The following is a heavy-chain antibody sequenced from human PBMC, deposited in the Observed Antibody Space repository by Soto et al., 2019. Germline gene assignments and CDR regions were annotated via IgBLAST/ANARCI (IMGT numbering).Heavy chain of an antibody. CDR1: GFTFSNAW. V-gene: IGHV3-15*01. Sequence: GGSLRLSCAASGFTFSNAWMSWVRQAPGKGLEWVGRIKSKTDGGTTDYAAPVKGRFTISRDDSKNTLYLQMNSLKTEDTAVYYCTTRGRGSGSYFGDYYFDYWGQGTLVTVSS. CDR2: IKSKTDGGTT. J-gene: IGHJ4*02. D-gene: IGHD3-10*01. CDR3: TTRGRGSGSYFGDYYFDY.